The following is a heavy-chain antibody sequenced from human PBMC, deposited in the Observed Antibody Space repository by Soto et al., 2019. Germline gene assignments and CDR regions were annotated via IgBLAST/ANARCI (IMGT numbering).Heavy chain of an antibody. CDR1: GFTFSSYW. Sequence: GGSLRLSCAASGFTFSSYWMSWVRQAPGKGLEWVANIKQDGSEKHYVDSVKGRFTISRDNAKNSLYLQMNSLRAEDTAVYYCARFIQIAARRGGNYYYYYMDVWGKGTTVTVSS. V-gene: IGHV3-7*01. CDR3: ARFIQIAARRGGNYYYYYMDV. J-gene: IGHJ6*03. CDR2: IKQDGSEK. D-gene: IGHD6-6*01.